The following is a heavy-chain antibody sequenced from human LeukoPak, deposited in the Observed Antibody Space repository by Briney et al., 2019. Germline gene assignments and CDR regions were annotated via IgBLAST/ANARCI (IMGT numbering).Heavy chain of an antibody. V-gene: IGHV1-46*01. Sequence: GASVKVSCKASGYTFTSYYMHLVRQAPGQGLKWMGIINPSGGSTSYAQKFQGRVTMTRDTSTSTVYMELSSLRSEDTAVYYCARAGMATTTPFDYWGQGTLVTVSS. CDR3: ARAGMATTTPFDY. J-gene: IGHJ4*02. CDR1: GYTFTSYY. D-gene: IGHD5-24*01. CDR2: INPSGGST.